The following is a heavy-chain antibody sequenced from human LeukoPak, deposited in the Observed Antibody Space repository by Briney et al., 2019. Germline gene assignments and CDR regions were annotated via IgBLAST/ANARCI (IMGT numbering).Heavy chain of an antibody. CDR1: GFTFDDYV. CDR3: AKGLPLSPDY. J-gene: IGHJ4*02. CDR2: ISGDGSRT. V-gene: IGHV3-43*02. Sequence: GGSLRLSCATSGFTFDDYVTQWVRQAPGKGLEWVSLISGDGSRTYYGDSVKGRFTISKDNSTNSLYLQMNSLRGEDTALYYCAKGLPLSPDYWGQGTLVTVSS.